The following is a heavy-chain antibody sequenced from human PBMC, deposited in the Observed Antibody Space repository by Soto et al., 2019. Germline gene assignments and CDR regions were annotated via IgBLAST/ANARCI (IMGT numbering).Heavy chain of an antibody. J-gene: IGHJ5*02. D-gene: IGHD3-22*01. Sequence: NPVGSLRLSCAASGFTFSSYSMNWVRQAPGKGLEWVSSISSSSSYIYYADSVKGRFTISRDNAKNSLYLQMNSLRAEDTAAYYCARELQYYYDSSGYFPWGQGTLVTVSS. V-gene: IGHV3-21*01. CDR2: ISSSSSYI. CDR1: GFTFSSYS. CDR3: ARELQYYYDSSGYFP.